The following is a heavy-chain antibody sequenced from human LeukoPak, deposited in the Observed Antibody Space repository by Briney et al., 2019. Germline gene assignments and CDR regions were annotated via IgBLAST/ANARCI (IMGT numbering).Heavy chain of an antibody. CDR3: ARDPYCSSTSCYEGLFSDPHAGLSD. J-gene: IGHJ4*02. CDR2: IGTAGDI. D-gene: IGHD2-2*01. Sequence: PGGSLRLSCAASGFTFDDYAMHWVRQAPGKGLEWVSGIGTAGDIYYPGSVKGRFTISRDNAKNSLYLQMNSLRAEDTAVYYCARDPYCSSTSCYEGLFSDPHAGLSDWGQGTLVTVSS. V-gene: IGHV3-13*01. CDR1: GFTFDDYA.